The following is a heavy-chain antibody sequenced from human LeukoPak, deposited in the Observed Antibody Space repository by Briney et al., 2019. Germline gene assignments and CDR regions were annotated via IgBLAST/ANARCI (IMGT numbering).Heavy chain of an antibody. Sequence: GGSLRLSCAASGFTFSSYWMSWVRQAPGKGLEWVANIKQDGSEKYHVDSVKGRFTISRDNAKNSLYLQMNSLRAEDTAVYYCARDQKQQSLNYWGQGTLVTVSS. CDR2: IKQDGSEK. CDR1: GFTFSSYW. D-gene: IGHD6-13*01. J-gene: IGHJ4*02. CDR3: ARDQKQQSLNY. V-gene: IGHV3-7*01.